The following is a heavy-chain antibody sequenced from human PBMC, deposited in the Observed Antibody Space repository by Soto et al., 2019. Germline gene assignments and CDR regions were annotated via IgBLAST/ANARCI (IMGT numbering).Heavy chain of an antibody. CDR1: GGTFSSYA. CDR2: IIPIFGTA. CDR3: AHRDVWTVAEVWDNWFDP. V-gene: IGHV1-69*01. Sequence: QVQLVQSGAEVKKPGSSVKVSCKASGGTFSSYAISWVRQAPGQGLEWMGGIIPIFGTANYAQKFQGRVTITADESTSTAYMELSSLRSEDTAVYYCAHRDVWTVAEVWDNWFDPWGQGTLVTVSS. D-gene: IGHD1-26*01. J-gene: IGHJ5*02.